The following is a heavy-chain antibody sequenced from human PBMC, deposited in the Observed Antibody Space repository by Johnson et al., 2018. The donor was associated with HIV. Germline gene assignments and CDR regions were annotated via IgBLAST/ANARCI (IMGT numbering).Heavy chain of an antibody. J-gene: IGHJ3*02. CDR1: GFTFSSYE. CDR3: ATSTASDALDI. CDR2: ISSSGSTI. Sequence: VQLVESGGAVVQPGGSLRLSCTASGFTFSSYEMNWVRQAPGKGLEWVAYISSSGSTIYYADSVKGRFTISRDNSKNTLYLQMNSLRAEDTAVYYCATSTASDALDIWGQGTMVTVSS. V-gene: IGHV3-48*03. D-gene: IGHD1-1*01.